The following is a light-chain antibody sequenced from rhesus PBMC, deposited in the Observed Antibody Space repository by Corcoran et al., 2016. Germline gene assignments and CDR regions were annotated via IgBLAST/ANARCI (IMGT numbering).Light chain of an antibody. V-gene: IGLV2-32*02. Sequence: QAALTLPRSVSGSPGQSVTISCTGTSSDIGGYNYVSWYQQHPGTAPKLMIYEVSKRPSGVSDRFSGSKSGNTASLTIAGLQAEDEADYYCSSYAGSNTFIFGAGTRLTVL. CDR2: EVS. J-gene: IGLJ1*01. CDR3: SSYAGSNTFI. CDR1: SSDIGGYNY.